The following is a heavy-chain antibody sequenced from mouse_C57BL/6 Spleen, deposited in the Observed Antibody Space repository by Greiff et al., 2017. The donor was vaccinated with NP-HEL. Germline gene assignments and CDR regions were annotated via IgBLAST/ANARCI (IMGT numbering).Heavy chain of an antibody. CDR1: GYTFTSYW. D-gene: IGHD2-4*01. J-gene: IGHJ2*01. Sequence: QVQLKQPGAELVMPGASVKLSCKASGYTFTSYWMHWVKQRPGQGLEWIGEIDPSDSYTNYNQKFKGKFTLTVDKSSSTAYMQLSSLTSEDTAVYYCARGDDNDKRDYWGQGTTLTVSS. CDR2: IDPSDSYT. V-gene: IGHV1-69*01. CDR3: ARGDDNDKRDY.